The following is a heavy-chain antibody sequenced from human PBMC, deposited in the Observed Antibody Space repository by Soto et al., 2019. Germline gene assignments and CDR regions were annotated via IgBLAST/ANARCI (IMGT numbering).Heavy chain of an antibody. J-gene: IGHJ6*02. CDR1: GGSISRYD. CDR3: AGQPTVWSYYHLGSYYYFLAMDV. D-gene: IGHD3-10*01. V-gene: IGHV4-59*01. Sequence: SQTRPDTGTVSGGSISRYDWSWFRQRPVQELEWIGYIYYSGSTNYNPSLKSRVTISVDTSKNQFSLKLSSVTAADTAVYYCAGQPTVWSYYHLGSYYYFLAMDVLGQGTLVT. CDR2: IYYSGST.